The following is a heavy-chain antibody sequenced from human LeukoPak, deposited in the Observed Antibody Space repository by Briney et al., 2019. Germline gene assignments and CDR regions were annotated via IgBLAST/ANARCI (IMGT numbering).Heavy chain of an antibody. D-gene: IGHD3-10*01. J-gene: IGHJ5*02. Sequence: GGSLRLSCAASGFTFSSYAMSWVRQAPGKGLEWVSAISGSGGSTYYADSVKGRLTISRDNSKNTLYLQMNSLRAEDTAVYYCAKLSGGYYGSGSYYSWFDPWGQGTLVTVSS. CDR2: ISGSGGST. CDR3: AKLSGGYYGSGSYYSWFDP. CDR1: GFTFSSYA. V-gene: IGHV3-23*01.